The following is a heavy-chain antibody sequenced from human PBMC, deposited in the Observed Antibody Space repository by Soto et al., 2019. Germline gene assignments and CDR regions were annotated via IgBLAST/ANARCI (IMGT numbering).Heavy chain of an antibody. D-gene: IGHD2-21*01. CDR1: GFTFSSYS. CDR2: ISGSSSTI. CDR3: ARDRGYYGGNSYFDY. V-gene: IGHV3-48*02. J-gene: IGHJ4*02. Sequence: GGSLRLSCAASGFTFSSYSMNWVRQAPGKGLEWVSYISGSSSTIYYADSVKGRFTISRDNAKNSLYLQMNSLRDEDTAVYYCARDRGYYGGNSYFDYWGQGTLVTVSS.